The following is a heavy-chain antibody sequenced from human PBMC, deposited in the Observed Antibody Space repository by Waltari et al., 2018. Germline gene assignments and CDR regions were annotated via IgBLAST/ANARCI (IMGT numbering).Heavy chain of an antibody. CDR1: GYSISSGYY. V-gene: IGHV4-38-2*01. Sequence: QVQLQESGPGLVKPSETLSLTCAVSGYSISSGYYWGWIRKPPGKGLAWLGSIHHSGSTYNNPSLKSRVTISVDTSKNQFSLKLSSVTAADTAVYYCARVPPVGYDFWSGYRPNAFDIWGQGTMVTVSS. D-gene: IGHD3-3*01. CDR3: ARVPPVGYDFWSGYRPNAFDI. CDR2: IHHSGST. J-gene: IGHJ3*02.